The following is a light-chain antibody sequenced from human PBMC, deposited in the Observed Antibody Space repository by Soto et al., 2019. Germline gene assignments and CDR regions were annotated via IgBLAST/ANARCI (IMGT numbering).Light chain of an antibody. V-gene: IGLV2-14*01. J-gene: IGLJ1*01. CDR1: SSDVGDYNY. CDR2: DVS. CDR3: SSYTSSTTRV. Sequence: QSVLTQPASVSGSPGQSITISCTGTSSDVGDYNYVSWYQQHPGKAPKLMIYDVSNRPSGVSNRFSGSKSGSTASLTISGLQAEDEADYYCSSYTSSTTRVFGTGTKLTFL.